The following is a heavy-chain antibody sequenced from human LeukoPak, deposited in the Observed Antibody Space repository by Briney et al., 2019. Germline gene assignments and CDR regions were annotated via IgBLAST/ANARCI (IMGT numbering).Heavy chain of an antibody. CDR1: GFTFSSYG. CDR3: AKGVRRDIVATIAGYYFDY. D-gene: IGHD5-12*01. V-gene: IGHV3-23*01. J-gene: IGHJ4*02. Sequence: GGSLRLSCAASGFTFSSYGMSWVRQAPGKGLEWVSAISGSGGSTYYADSVKGRFTISRDNSKNTLYLQMNSLRAEDTAVYYCAKGVRRDIVATIAGYYFDYWGQGTLVTDSS. CDR2: ISGSGGST.